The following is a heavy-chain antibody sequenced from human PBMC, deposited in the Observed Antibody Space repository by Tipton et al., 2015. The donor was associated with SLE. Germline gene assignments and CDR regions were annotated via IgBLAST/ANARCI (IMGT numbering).Heavy chain of an antibody. CDR1: GFTFSTYA. CDR3: ARGGFGLSTSNPPYYFYGLDV. D-gene: IGHD4-11*01. J-gene: IGHJ6*02. Sequence: SLRLSCAASGFTFSTYAMHWVRQAPGKGLEWVSVMSYDGGNKYHADSVKGRFTISRDNFKNTLYLQMNSLRAEDTAVYHCARGGFGLSTSNPPYYFYGLDVWGQGTTVTVSS. CDR2: MSYDGGNK. V-gene: IGHV3-30*04.